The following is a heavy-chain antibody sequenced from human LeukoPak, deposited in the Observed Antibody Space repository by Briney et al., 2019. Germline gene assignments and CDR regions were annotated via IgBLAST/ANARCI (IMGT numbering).Heavy chain of an antibody. V-gene: IGHV4-59*08. J-gene: IGHJ4*02. D-gene: IGHD5-24*01. CDR2: ISYSGST. Sequence: SETLSLTCTVSGGSISSYYWSWIRQPPGKGLEWIGHISYSGSTNSNPSLRSRVTISVDTSTNQFSLKLSSVTATDTAVYPCARRASRENYFDYWGQGILVTVSS. CDR3: ARRASRENYFDY. CDR1: GGSISSYY.